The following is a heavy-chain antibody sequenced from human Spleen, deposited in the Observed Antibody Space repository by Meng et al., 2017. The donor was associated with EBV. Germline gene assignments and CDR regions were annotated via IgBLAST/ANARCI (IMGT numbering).Heavy chain of an antibody. CDR2: VHYTGNT. V-gene: IGHV4-39*01. Sequence: QVQLQESGPGLVKPSXXLSLTCXVSGGSVSSGSYYWSWFRQPPGKGLEWIGSVHYTGNTYYSPSLKSRVTVSVDTSKNQFSLRLTSVTAADTAVYYCARPFPSWQSPRLDPFGAWGQGTLVTVSS. CDR3: ARPFPSWQSPRLDPFGA. D-gene: IGHD6-19*01. J-gene: IGHJ5*02. CDR1: GGSVSSGSYY.